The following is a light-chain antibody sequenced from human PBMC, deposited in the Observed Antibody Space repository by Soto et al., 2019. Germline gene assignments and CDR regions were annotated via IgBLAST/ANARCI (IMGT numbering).Light chain of an antibody. V-gene: IGKV1-5*01. Sequence: DIQMTQSPSTLSASIGDRVTITCRASESIRTWLAWYQHKPGKAPKFLIYDASSLESGVPSRFSGSGSGTEFTLTISSLQPDDFATYYCQQYNSYSPTFGQGTKVDIK. CDR3: QQYNSYSPT. CDR1: ESIRTW. CDR2: DAS. J-gene: IGKJ2*01.